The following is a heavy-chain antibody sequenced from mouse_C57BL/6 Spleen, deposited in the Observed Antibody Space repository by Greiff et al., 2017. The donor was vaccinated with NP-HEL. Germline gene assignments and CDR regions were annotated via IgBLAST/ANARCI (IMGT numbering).Heavy chain of an antibody. J-gene: IGHJ2*01. V-gene: IGHV1-81*01. CDR3: ARWGDPIYYYLDY. CDR2: IYPRSGNT. CDR1: GYTFTSYG. Sequence: QVQLKESGAELARPGASVKLSCKASGYTFTSYGISWVKQRTGQGLEWIGEIYPRSGNTYYNEKFKGKATLTADKSSSTAYMELRSLTSEDSAVYFCARWGDPIYYYLDYWGQGTTLTVSS. D-gene: IGHD1-1*01.